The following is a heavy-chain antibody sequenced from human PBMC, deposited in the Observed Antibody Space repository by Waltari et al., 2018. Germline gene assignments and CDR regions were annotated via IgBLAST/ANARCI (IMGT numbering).Heavy chain of an antibody. D-gene: IGHD3-3*01. Sequence: QVQLQESGPGLVKPSETLSLTCTVSGGSISSYYWSWIRQPPGKGLAWIGYIYYSGSTNYNPSLKSRVTISVDTSKNQFSLKLSSVTAADTAVYYCARVGNDFWSGYYIGPSHAYYFDYWGQGTLVTVSS. V-gene: IGHV4-59*01. CDR3: ARVGNDFWSGYYIGPSHAYYFDY. CDR2: IYYSGST. CDR1: GGSISSYY. J-gene: IGHJ4*02.